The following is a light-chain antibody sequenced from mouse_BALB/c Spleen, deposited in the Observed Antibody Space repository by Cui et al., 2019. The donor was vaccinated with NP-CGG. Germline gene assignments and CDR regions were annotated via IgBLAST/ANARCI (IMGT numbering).Light chain of an antibody. J-gene: IGLJ1*01. CDR2: GTN. CDR3: ALWYSNHWV. CDR1: TGAVTTCNY. V-gene: IGLV1*01. Sequence: QAVVPQESAPTTSPGETVTLTCRSSTGAVTTCNYANWVQEKPDHLFTGLIGGTNNRAPGVPARFSGSLIGDKAALTITGAQTEDEAIYFCALWYSNHWVFGGGTKLTVL.